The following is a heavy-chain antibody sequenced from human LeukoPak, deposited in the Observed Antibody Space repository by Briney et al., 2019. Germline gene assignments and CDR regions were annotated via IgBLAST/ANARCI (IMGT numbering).Heavy chain of an antibody. Sequence: PSETLSLTCAVSGYSISSGCYWGWIRQPPVKGLEWIGSIYHSGSTYYNPSLKSRVTISVDTSKNQFSLKLSSVTAADTAVYYCARYRVDHDAFDIWGQGTMVTVSS. CDR1: GYSISSGCY. CDR3: ARYRVDHDAFDI. J-gene: IGHJ3*02. CDR2: IYHSGST. D-gene: IGHD5-12*01. V-gene: IGHV4-38-2*01.